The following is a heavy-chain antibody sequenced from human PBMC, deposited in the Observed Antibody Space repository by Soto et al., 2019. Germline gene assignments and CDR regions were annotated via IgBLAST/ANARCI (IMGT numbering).Heavy chain of an antibody. Sequence: QVQLVESGGGLVKPGGSLRLSCAAPGFTFSDYYMSWIRQAPGKGLEWVSHISGSGSTIYFADSVKGRFTISRDNAKNSLYLQMNSLRAEDTAVYYCARDCSSSSCYGYFQHWGQGTRVTVSS. CDR2: ISGSGSTI. CDR3: ARDCSSSSCYGYFQH. D-gene: IGHD2-2*01. CDR1: GFTFSDYY. V-gene: IGHV3-11*01. J-gene: IGHJ1*01.